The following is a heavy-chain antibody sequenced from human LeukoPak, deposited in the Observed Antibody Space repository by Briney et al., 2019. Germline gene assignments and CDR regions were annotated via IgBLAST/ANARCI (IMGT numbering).Heavy chain of an antibody. CDR3: ARETGSAVGSTDFDY. CDR1: GFTFSSYA. CDR2: ISYDGSNK. J-gene: IGHJ4*02. Sequence: LTGGSLRLSCAASGFTFSSYAMHWVRQAPGKGLEWVAVISYDGSNKYYADSVKGRFTISRDNSKNTLYLQMNSLRAEDTAVYYCARETGSAVGSTDFDYWGQGTLVTVSS. V-gene: IGHV3-30-3*01. D-gene: IGHD4-17*01.